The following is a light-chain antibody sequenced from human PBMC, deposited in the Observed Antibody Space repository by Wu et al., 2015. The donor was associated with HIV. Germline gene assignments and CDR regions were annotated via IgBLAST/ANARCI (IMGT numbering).Light chain of an antibody. CDR2: KAS. Sequence: DIQMTQSPSTLSASIGDRVTITCRASQSISNWLAWYQQKPGKAPKLLIYKASSLESGVPSRFSGSGSGTGFTLTISSLQPDDFATYFCQQSFHTPLTFGGGTKVEIK. J-gene: IGKJ4*01. CDR1: QSISNW. V-gene: IGKV1-5*03. CDR3: QQSFHTPLT.